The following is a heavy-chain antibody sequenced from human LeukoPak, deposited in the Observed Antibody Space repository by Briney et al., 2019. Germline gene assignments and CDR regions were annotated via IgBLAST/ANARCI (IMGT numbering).Heavy chain of an antibody. CDR2: ISGSGTTI. J-gene: IGHJ4*02. CDR1: GFSFSSYG. D-gene: IGHD6-13*01. Sequence: GGSLRLSCAASGFSFSSYGMNWVRQPPGKGLEWVSYISGSGTTISYADSVKGRFTISRDGTRNSLYLQMNSLRVEDTAVYYCARDLKAYSSSGGVDYWGQGTLVTVSS. CDR3: ARDLKAYSSSGGVDY. V-gene: IGHV3-48*01.